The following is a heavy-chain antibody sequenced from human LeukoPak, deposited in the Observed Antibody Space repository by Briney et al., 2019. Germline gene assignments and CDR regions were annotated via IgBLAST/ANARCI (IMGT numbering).Heavy chain of an antibody. V-gene: IGHV1-69*13. Sequence: SVKVSCKASGGTFSSYAISWVRQAPGQGLEWMGGIIPIFGTASYAQKFQGRVTITADESTSTAYMELSSLRSEDTAVYYCARESVATNNYYYYYMDVWGKETTVTIPS. CDR2: IIPIFGTA. J-gene: IGHJ6*03. CDR3: ARESVATNNYYYYYMDV. CDR1: GGTFSSYA. D-gene: IGHD2-15*01.